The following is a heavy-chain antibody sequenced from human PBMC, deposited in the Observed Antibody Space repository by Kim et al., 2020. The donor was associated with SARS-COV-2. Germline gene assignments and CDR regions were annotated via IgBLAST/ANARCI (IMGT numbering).Heavy chain of an antibody. J-gene: IGHJ5*02. CDR2: IIPIFGTA. CDR3: ARDYGSSWYSGNRPREYNWFDP. D-gene: IGHD6-13*01. V-gene: IGHV1-69*13. CDR1: GGTFSSYA. Sequence: SVKVSCKASGGTFSSYAISWVRQAPGQGLEWMGGIIPIFGTANYAQKFQGRVTSTADESTSTAYMELSSLRSEDTAVYYCARDYGSSWYSGNRPREYNWFDPWGQGTLVTVSS.